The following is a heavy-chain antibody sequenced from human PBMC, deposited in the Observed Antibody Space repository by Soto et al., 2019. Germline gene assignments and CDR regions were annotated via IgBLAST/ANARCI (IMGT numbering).Heavy chain of an antibody. V-gene: IGHV5-10-1*01. J-gene: IGHJ4*02. D-gene: IGHD6-13*01. CDR1: GYSFTRYL. CDR2: IDPNDSST. CDR3: ASEFGPTGAAAHFDY. Sequence: PGESLKICCRCSGYSFTRYLISWGRHMPGRGLELMGRIDPNDSSTYYSPSFTGHVTISADKSTSTACLQWSSPKDSDTAMYYCASEFGPTGAAAHFDYWGQGTLVTVSS.